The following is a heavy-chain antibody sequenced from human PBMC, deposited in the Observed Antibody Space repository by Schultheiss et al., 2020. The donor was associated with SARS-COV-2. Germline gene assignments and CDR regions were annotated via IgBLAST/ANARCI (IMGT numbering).Heavy chain of an antibody. CDR3: ARISTVTTEWFDP. CDR2: IYYSGST. Sequence: SQTLSLTCTVSGGSISSSSYYWGWIRQPPGKGLEWIGSIYYSGSTYYNPSLKSRVTISVDTSKNQFSLKLSSVTAADTAVYYCARISTVTTEWFDPWGQGTLVTVSS. J-gene: IGHJ5*02. D-gene: IGHD4-11*01. V-gene: IGHV4-39*01. CDR1: GGSISSSSYY.